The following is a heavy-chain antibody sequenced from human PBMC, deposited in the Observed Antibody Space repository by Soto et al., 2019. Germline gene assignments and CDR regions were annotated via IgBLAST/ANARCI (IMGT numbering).Heavy chain of an antibody. V-gene: IGHV4-39*01. D-gene: IGHD3-22*01. J-gene: IGHJ4*02. CDR2: IYYSGST. Sequence: SETLSLTCTVSGCSISSSSYDWGWIRQPPGKGLEWIGSIYYSGSTYYNPSLKSRVTISVDTSKNQFSLKLSSVTAADTAVYYCASLLHYYDSSGYYYFDYWGQGTLVTVSS. CDR3: ASLLHYYDSSGYYYFDY. CDR1: GCSISSSSYD.